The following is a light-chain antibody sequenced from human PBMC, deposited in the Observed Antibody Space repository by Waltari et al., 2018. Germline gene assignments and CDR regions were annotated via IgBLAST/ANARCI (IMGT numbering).Light chain of an antibody. J-gene: IGKJ1*01. CDR2: VAS. CDR3: QQYDAYPWT. CDR1: QDIHSY. Sequence: DIQMTQSPSSLSASVGDRVTITCRASQDIHSYLAWYQLKPGKAPKSLIFVASSLQSVASSRFSGSESGTDFTLTISSLQPDDVATYYCQQYDAYPWTFGQGTKVEIK. V-gene: IGKV1-16*01.